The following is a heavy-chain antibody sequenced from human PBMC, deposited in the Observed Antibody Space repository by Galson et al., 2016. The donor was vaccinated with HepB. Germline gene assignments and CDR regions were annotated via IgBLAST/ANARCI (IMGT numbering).Heavy chain of an antibody. V-gene: IGHV2-70*01. CDR1: GFSLRTPDMC. CDR2: IDWADDE. D-gene: IGHD6-13*01. Sequence: PALVKPTQTLTLTCTFSGFSLRTPDMCVSWIRQPPGKALEWLALIDWADDEYFSPSLETRLTISKDISKNQVVLKMTNTDPMDTATYYCARCIAAAVRFDHWGQGILVTVSS. CDR3: ARCIAAAVRFDH. J-gene: IGHJ4*02.